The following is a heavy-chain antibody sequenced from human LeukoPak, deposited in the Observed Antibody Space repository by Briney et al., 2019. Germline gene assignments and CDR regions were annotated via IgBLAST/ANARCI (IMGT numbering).Heavy chain of an antibody. J-gene: IGHJ4*02. V-gene: IGHV3-21*01. CDR1: GFTFSSYS. CDR3: ARVPPIAAAGTDDDY. CDR2: ISSSSSYI. Sequence: PGGSLRLSCAAPGFTFSSYSMNWVRQAPGKGLEWVSSISSSSSYIYYADSVKGRFTISRGNAKNSLYLQMNSLRAEDTAVYYCARVPPIAAAGTDDDYWGQGTLVTVSS. D-gene: IGHD6-13*01.